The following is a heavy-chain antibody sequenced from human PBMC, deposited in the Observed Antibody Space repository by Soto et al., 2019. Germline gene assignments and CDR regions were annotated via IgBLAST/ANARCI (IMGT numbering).Heavy chain of an antibody. Sequence: QEQLVESGGGMVQPGGSLRLSCAVSGFTFGTYGMPWVRQAAGQGLEWVAVSWHDGRHLDYADSVRGRFTVFRDDSENSLILRMNGVKGVDMPVYYFARDWGACTPGECYSRCFDLWGQGTLVTVSS. J-gene: IGHJ3*01. CDR2: SWHDGRHL. CDR3: ARDWGACTPGECYSRCFDL. D-gene: IGHD1-26*01. V-gene: IGHV3-33*01. CDR1: GFTFGTYG.